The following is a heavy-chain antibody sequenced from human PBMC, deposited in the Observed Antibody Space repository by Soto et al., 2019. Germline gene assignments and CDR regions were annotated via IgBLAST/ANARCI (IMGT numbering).Heavy chain of an antibody. CDR3: ARVYPSDTRYGYVGNNWFDP. CDR2: INPSGGST. Sequence: QVQLGQSGAEVKKPGVSVKVSCKASGYTFTSYYMHWVRQAPGQGLEWMGIINPSGGSTSYAQKFQGRVTMTRDTSTSTVYMELSSLRSEDTAVYYCARVYPSDTRYGYVGNNWFDPWGQGTLVTVSS. V-gene: IGHV1-46*03. J-gene: IGHJ5*02. CDR1: GYTFTSYY. D-gene: IGHD5-18*01.